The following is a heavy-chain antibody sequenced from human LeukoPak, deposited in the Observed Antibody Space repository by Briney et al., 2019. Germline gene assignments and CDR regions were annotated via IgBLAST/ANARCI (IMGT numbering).Heavy chain of an antibody. D-gene: IGHD5-18*01. CDR3: ARQDEDTAMGN. J-gene: IGHJ4*02. Sequence: SETLSLTCTVSGGSISSGGYYWSWIRQHPGKGLEWIGSIYYSGSTYYNPSLKSRVTISVDTSKNQFSLKLSSVTAADTAVYYCARQDEDTAMGNWGQGTLVTVSS. CDR1: GGSISSGGYY. CDR2: IYYSGST. V-gene: IGHV4-39*01.